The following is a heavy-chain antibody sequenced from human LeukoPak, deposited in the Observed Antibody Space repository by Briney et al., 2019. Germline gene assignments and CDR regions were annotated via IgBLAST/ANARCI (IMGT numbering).Heavy chain of an antibody. Sequence: GGSLRLSCAASGFTFSSYAMTWVRQAPGKGLEWVSSISGSGGNTYCADSVKGRFTISRDNSKNTLYLQMNNVGAEDTALYYCAKCMAEPGTCYFDYWGQGTLVTVSS. CDR2: ISGSGGNT. CDR3: AKCMAEPGTCYFDY. V-gene: IGHV3-23*01. CDR1: GFTFSSYA. J-gene: IGHJ4*02. D-gene: IGHD6-13*01.